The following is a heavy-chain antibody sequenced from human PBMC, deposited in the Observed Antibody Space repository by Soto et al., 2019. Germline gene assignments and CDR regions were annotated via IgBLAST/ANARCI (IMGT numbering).Heavy chain of an antibody. CDR2: ITPFNGNT. CDR3: ARDDSGFSGSHYIDYFNY. V-gene: IGHV1-45*02. CDR1: GYTFTYRY. J-gene: IGHJ4*02. D-gene: IGHD1-26*01. Sequence: SVKVSCKASGYTFTYRYLHWVRQAPGQALEWMGWITPFNGNTYYSEHFQGRVTFTRDTSAGTVYMQLSSLTSEDTAVYYCARDDSGFSGSHYIDYFNYWGQGALVTVSS.